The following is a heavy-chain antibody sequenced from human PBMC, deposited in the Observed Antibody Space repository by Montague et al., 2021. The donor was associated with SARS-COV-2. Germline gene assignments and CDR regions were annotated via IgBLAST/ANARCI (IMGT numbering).Heavy chain of an antibody. D-gene: IGHD4-17*01. CDR3: ESGSYGDYVTYQHYYVMDG. CDR2: IFDYGNT. V-gene: IGHV4-59*11. CDR1: GGSISSQV. J-gene: IGHJ6*02. Sequence: SETLSLTCSVSGGSISSQVWSWIWKPPGQGLEWIGNIFDYGNTNSIYYLTSRITISVETSKTQIHLKLASVTAADTAVSYCESGSYGDYVTYQHYYVMDGRGQGTKGIVSS.